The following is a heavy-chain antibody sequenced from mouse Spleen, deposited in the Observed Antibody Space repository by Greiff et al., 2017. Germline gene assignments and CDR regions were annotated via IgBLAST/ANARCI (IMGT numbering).Heavy chain of an antibody. J-gene: IGHJ1*03. CDR3: ARRTGTGAYWYFDV. V-gene: IGHV1-18*01. CDR2: INPNNGGT. Sequence: VQLQQSGPELVKPGASVKIPCKASGYTFTDYNMDWVKQSHGKSLEWIGDINPNNGGTIYNQKFKGKATLTVDKSSSTAYMELRSLTSEDTAVYYCARRTGTGAYWYFDVWGTGTTVTVSS. CDR1: GYTFTDYN. D-gene: IGHD4-1*01.